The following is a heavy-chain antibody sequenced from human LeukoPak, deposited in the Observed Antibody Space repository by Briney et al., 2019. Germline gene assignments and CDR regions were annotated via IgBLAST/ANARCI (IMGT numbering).Heavy chain of an antibody. CDR2: ISSSGSTI. CDR1: GFTFSSYE. CDR3: AQGDGGNSAY. J-gene: IGHJ4*02. D-gene: IGHD4-23*01. V-gene: IGHV3-48*03. Sequence: GGSLRLSCAASGFTFSSYEMNWVSQAPGKGLEWVSYISSSGSTIYYADSVKGRFTISRDNAKNSLYLQMNSLRAEDTAVYYCAQGDGGNSAYWGQGTLVTVSS.